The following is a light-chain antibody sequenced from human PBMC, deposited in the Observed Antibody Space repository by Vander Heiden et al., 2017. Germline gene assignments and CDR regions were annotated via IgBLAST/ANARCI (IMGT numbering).Light chain of an antibody. CDR2: LGS. V-gene: IGKV2-28*01. CDR1: QSLLHSNGYSY. Sequence: DIEMTQSPLSLPVTPGEPASISCRSSQSLLHSNGYSYLDWYLQKPGQSPQLLIYLGSNRASGVPDRFSGSGSGTDFTLKISRVEAEDVGVYYCMQAIQTPITFGQGTRLEIK. CDR3: MQAIQTPIT. J-gene: IGKJ5*01.